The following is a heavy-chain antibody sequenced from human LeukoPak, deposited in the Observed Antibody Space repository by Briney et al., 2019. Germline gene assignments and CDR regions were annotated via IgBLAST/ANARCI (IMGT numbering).Heavy chain of an antibody. Sequence: SSETLSLTCTVSGGSISSYYWSWIRQLPGKGLEWIGYIYYSGSTNYSPSLKSRVTISVDTSKNQFSLKLSSVTAADTAVYFCARSLSTYERRFDYWGQGTLVTVSS. V-gene: IGHV4-59*01. J-gene: IGHJ4*02. CDR3: ARSLSTYERRFDY. CDR1: GGSISSYY. CDR2: IYYSGST. D-gene: IGHD3-3*01.